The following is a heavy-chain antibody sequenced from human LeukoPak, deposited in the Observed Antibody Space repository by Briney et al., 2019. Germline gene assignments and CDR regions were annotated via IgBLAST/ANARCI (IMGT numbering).Heavy chain of an antibody. V-gene: IGHV3-23*01. Sequence: PGGSLRLSCAASGFIFSNYAITWIRQAPGKGLEWVSEISGSGESTYYGDSVKGRFTISRDNSKNTLYLQINSLRAGDTAIYYCAREHWDFDYWGQGTLVTVSS. J-gene: IGHJ4*02. CDR1: GFIFSNYA. CDR3: AREHWDFDY. CDR2: ISGSGEST. D-gene: IGHD7-27*01.